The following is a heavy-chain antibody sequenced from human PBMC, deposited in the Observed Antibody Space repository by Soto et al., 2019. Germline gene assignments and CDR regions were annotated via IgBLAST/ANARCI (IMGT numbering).Heavy chain of an antibody. J-gene: IGHJ6*02. Sequence: SQTLSLTCAISGDSVSSNSAAWNWIRQSPSRGLEWLGRTYYRSKWYNDYAVSVKSRITINPDTSKNQFSLKLSSVTAADTAVYYCARPNWGIAAAGHSDYYYYYGMDVWGQGTTVTVSS. D-gene: IGHD6-13*01. CDR2: TYYRSKWYN. CDR3: ARPNWGIAAAGHSDYYYYYGMDV. CDR1: GDSVSSNSAA. V-gene: IGHV6-1*01.